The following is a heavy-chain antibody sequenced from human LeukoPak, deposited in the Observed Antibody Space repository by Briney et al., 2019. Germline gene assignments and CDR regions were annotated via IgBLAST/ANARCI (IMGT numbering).Heavy chain of an antibody. Sequence: PSETLSLTCAVSGGSISSGGYSWSWIRQPPGKGLEWIGYIYNDGSTYYNPSLKSRVTISVDRFKNQFSLKLSSVTAADTAVYYCARGIGSRYFDYWGQGTLVTVSS. CDR1: GGSISSGGYS. CDR2: IYNDGST. CDR3: ARGIGSRYFDY. J-gene: IGHJ4*02. V-gene: IGHV4-30-2*01.